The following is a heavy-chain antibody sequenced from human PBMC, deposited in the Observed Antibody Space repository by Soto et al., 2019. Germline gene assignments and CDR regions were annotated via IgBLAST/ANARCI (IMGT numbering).Heavy chain of an antibody. Sequence: QVPLGESWGGVVQPGRSLRLSCVASGLTFSTQGMHWVRQAPGKGLEWVVVIYNDGSTTYYADSVKGRFTISRDNSKNTLYLQMNSLRAEDTAVYYCARNPSGVDIASTKDWGQGTLVTVSS. D-gene: IGHD5-12*01. CDR2: IYNDGSTT. CDR3: ARNPSGVDIASTKD. V-gene: IGHV3-33*01. J-gene: IGHJ4*02. CDR1: GLTFSTQG.